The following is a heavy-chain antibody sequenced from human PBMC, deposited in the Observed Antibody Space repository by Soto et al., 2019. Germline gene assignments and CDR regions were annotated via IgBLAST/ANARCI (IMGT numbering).Heavy chain of an antibody. CDR2: IYSSGSA. CDR3: ARVIAVAGRGMFDP. D-gene: IGHD6-19*01. CDR1: GGSISIYY. V-gene: IGHV4-59*01. J-gene: IGHJ5*02. Sequence: PSETLSLTCTVSGGSISIYYWSWIRQPPGKGLEWVGYIYSSGSANYNPSLKSRITMSVDTSKNQFSLNLNSVTAADTAVYYCARVIAVAGRGMFDPWGQGTLVTVSS.